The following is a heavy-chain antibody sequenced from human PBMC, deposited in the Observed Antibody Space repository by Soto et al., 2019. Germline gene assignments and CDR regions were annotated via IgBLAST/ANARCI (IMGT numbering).Heavy chain of an antibody. J-gene: IGHJ4*02. CDR3: AKDQSNSNPLYYFDF. Sequence: ASVKVSCKVSGYTLTELSMHWVRQAPGKGLEWMGGFDPEDGETIYAQKFQGRVTMTEDTSTDTAYMELSSLRSEDTAIYYCAKDQSNSNPLYYFDFWGPGTLVTVSS. V-gene: IGHV1-24*01. CDR1: GYTLTELS. CDR2: FDPEDGET. D-gene: IGHD3-22*01.